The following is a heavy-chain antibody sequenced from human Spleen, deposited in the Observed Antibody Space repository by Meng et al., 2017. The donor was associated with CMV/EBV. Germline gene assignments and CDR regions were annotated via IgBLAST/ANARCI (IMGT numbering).Heavy chain of an antibody. Sequence: ASVKVSCKASGYTFTSYAFTWVRQVPGQGLEWMGWISAYKGDPNYAQKFQGRVTMTTDTSDTSTTTAYMELRSLRSDDTAVYYCARVTMHISDAFDIWGQGTLVTVSS. D-gene: IGHD2-21*01. CDR2: ISAYKGDP. CDR3: ARVTMHISDAFDI. V-gene: IGHV1-18*01. J-gene: IGHJ4*02. CDR1: GYTFTSYA.